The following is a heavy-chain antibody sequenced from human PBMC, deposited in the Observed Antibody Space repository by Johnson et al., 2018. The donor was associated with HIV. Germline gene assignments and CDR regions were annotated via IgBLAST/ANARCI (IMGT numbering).Heavy chain of an antibody. V-gene: IGHV3-15*01. CDR3: NTHKEYQQFWGSSGGYESGAFDI. D-gene: IGHD6-19*01. Sequence: VQLVESGGGLVQPGGSLRLSCAASGSTFRNAWMSWVRQAPGKGLEWVGRIKSKNDGGTTDYAAPVKGRFTISRDDSKNTLYLQMTSLKTEDTAVYYCNTHKEYQQFWGSSGGYESGAFDIWGQGTMVTVSS. J-gene: IGHJ3*02. CDR1: GSTFRNAW. CDR2: IKSKNDGGTT.